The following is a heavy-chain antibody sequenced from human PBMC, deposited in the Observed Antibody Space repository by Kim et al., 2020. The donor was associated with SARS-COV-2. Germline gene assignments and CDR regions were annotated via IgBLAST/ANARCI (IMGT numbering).Heavy chain of an antibody. Sequence: GGSLRLFCAASGFTFNEYGMTWVRHAPGKGLEWVSAINWNAGILAYADSVKGRFTISRDNVKNSLYLQMNSLRVEDTALYYCARLGPYDSRGYSFDYWGQGILVTVAS. V-gene: IGHV3-20*04. CDR3: ARLGPYDSRGYSFDY. CDR1: GFTFNEYG. D-gene: IGHD3-22*01. CDR2: INWNAGIL. J-gene: IGHJ4*02.